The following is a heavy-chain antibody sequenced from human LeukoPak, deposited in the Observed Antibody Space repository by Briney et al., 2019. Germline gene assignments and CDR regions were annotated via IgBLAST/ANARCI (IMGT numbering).Heavy chain of an antibody. CDR3: AIDSSGYYYYFDY. Sequence: GASVKVSCKASGYTFTGYYMHWVRQAPGQGLEWMGWINPNSGGTNYAQKSQGRVTMTRDTSISTAYMELSRLRSDDTAVYYCAIDSSGYYYYFDYWGQGTLVTVSS. J-gene: IGHJ4*02. V-gene: IGHV1-2*02. CDR2: INPNSGGT. CDR1: GYTFTGYY. D-gene: IGHD3-22*01.